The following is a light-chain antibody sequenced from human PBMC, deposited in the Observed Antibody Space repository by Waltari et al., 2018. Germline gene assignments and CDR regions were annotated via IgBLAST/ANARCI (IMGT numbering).Light chain of an antibody. V-gene: IGKV3-11*01. CDR3: QQRANWPPLT. Sequence: EIVLTQSPATLSLSPGERATLSCRASQSVSNVLAWYQQKPGQAPRLLIYHASNRATGIPARFSGRGSGTDFTLTISSLEPGDSAVYYCQQRANWPPLTFGGGTRVEI. CDR1: QSVSNV. CDR2: HAS. J-gene: IGKJ4*01.